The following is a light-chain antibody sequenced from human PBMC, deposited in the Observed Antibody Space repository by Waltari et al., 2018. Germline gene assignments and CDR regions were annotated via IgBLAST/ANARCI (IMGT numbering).Light chain of an antibody. V-gene: IGKV3-20*01. J-gene: IGKJ4*01. CDR1: RSVSSSY. Sequence: EIVLTQSPGTLSLSPGERATLSCRASRSVSSSYLAWYQQKPGQPPRLLIYGASSRATSIPDRCSGSGSGTDFTLTISRLEPEDFAVYYCQQSGTSPLTFGGGTKVAIK. CDR2: GAS. CDR3: QQSGTSPLT.